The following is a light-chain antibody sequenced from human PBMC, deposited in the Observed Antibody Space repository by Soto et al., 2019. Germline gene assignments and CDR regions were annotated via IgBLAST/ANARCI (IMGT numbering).Light chain of an antibody. CDR1: QSISSW. Sequence: VPITLHKYPLSPSVGHRVTITRRASQSISSWLAWYQQKPGKAPKLLIHDASSLESGVPSRFSGSRSGTEFTLIICSLQPDDFARYCCQQCNTLSWPFGQVTKV. CDR2: DAS. CDR3: QQCNTLSWP. J-gene: IGKJ1*01. V-gene: IGKV1-5*01.